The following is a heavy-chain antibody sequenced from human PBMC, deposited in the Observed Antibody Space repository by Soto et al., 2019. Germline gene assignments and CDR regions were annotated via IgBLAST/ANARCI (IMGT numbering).Heavy chain of an antibody. CDR2: INWKSDI. D-gene: IGHD5-12*01. CDR3: SISQDRAARTTFTY. V-gene: IGHV3-9*01. CDR1: GFTFDDNA. Sequence: PLRLSCAVSGFTFDDNAMHWVRQAPEKGLEWVSGINWKSDIGYAHFAKGRLTISRDNAQNSLYLHMNSLRAEDTALYYCSISQDRAARTTFTYWSQGT. J-gene: IGHJ1*01.